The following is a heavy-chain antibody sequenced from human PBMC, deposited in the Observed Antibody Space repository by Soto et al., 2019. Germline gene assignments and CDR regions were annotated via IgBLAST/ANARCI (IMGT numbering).Heavy chain of an antibody. Sequence: GASVKVSCKASGYTFTSYAMHWMRQAPGQRLEWMGWINAGNGNTKYSQKFQGRVTITRDTSASTAYMELSSLRSEDTAVYYCARGARGVIMDFDYWGQGTLVTVSS. J-gene: IGHJ4*02. CDR3: ARGARGVIMDFDY. D-gene: IGHD3-10*01. CDR2: INAGNGNT. CDR1: GYTFTSYA. V-gene: IGHV1-3*01.